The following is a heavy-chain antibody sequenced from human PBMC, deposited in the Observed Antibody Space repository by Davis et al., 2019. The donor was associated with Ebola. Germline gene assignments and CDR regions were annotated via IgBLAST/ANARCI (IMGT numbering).Heavy chain of an antibody. J-gene: IGHJ4*02. D-gene: IGHD6-13*01. CDR1: GGTFSSYA. V-gene: IGHV1-69*06. CDR3: ARHRGSSWYADFDY. Sequence: AASVKVSCKASGGTFSSYAISWVRQAPGQGLEWMGGIIPIFGTANYAQKFQGRVTITADKSTSTAYMELSSLRSEDTAVYYCARHRGSSWYADFDYWGQGTLVTVSS. CDR2: IIPIFGTA.